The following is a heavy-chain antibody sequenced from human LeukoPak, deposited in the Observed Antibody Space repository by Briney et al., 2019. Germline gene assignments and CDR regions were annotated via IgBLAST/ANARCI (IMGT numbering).Heavy chain of an antibody. CDR1: GGSITSNIFY. V-gene: IGHV4-39*02. CDR2: MYYSGTT. D-gene: IGHD3-10*01. Sequence: SETLSLTCTVSGGSITSNIFYWGWIRQPPGKGLEWIGSMYYSGTTYYNPSLKSRVTMSVDTSKNYFSLKLSSVTASDTAVYYCARDLRYGSGSYYWFDPWGQGTLVTVSS. CDR3: ARDLRYGSGSYYWFDP. J-gene: IGHJ5*02.